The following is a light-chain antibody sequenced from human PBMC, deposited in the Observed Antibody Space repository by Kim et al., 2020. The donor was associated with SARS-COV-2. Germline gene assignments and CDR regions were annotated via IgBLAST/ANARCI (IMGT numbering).Light chain of an antibody. Sequence: DIQMTQSPSSLSASVGDRVTITCQASQDISHHLNWYQQKPGKAPNLLIYSASNLETGVPSRFSGSGSGTDFTFTISSLQPEDVATYYCQQYDNSPMYTFGQGTKLEI. V-gene: IGKV1-33*01. CDR2: SAS. J-gene: IGKJ2*01. CDR1: QDISHH. CDR3: QQYDNSPMYT.